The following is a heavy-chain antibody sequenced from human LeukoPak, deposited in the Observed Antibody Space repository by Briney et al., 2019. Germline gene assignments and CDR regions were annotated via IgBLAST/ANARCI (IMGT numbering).Heavy chain of an antibody. Sequence: PGGSLRLSCAASGFTFSSYAMTWVRQAPGEGLEWVSTISASGNRTYYADSVKGRFTISRDNSKNTLFLQMNSLRAEDTATYYCPVDFWSGDEYFQHWGQGSLVTVSS. D-gene: IGHD3-3*01. CDR3: PVDFWSGDEYFQH. V-gene: IGHV3-23*01. CDR1: GFTFSSYA. CDR2: ISASGNRT. J-gene: IGHJ1*01.